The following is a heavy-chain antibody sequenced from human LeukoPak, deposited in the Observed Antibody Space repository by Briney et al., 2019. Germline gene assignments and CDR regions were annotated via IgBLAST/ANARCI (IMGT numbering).Heavy chain of an antibody. Sequence: ASVKVSCKASGYTFTSYDINWVRQATGQGLEWMGWMNPNSGNTGYAQKFQGRVTMTRNTSISTAYMELSSLRSEDTAVYYCARALEYSSGWSLYYYYYYGMDVWGQGTTVTVSS. CDR3: ARALEYSSGWSLYYYYYYGMDV. D-gene: IGHD6-19*01. J-gene: IGHJ6*02. V-gene: IGHV1-8*01. CDR2: MNPNSGNT. CDR1: GYTFTSYD.